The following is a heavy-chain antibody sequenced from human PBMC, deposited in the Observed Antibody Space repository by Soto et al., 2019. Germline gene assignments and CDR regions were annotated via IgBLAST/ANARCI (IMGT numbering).Heavy chain of an antibody. V-gene: IGHV3-7*01. J-gene: IGHJ3*02. CDR1: GFTFCDYL. CDR2: IKQDGNEK. Sequence: PGGSLRLSCAVSGFTFCDYLMRWVPPGPGEGLEWVANIKQDGNEKYYVDSVKGRFTISRDNAKNSLYLQMNSLRAEDTAVYYCARGLGSSGWYSPWDAFDIWGQGTMVTVSS. CDR3: ARGLGSSGWYSPWDAFDI. D-gene: IGHD6-19*01.